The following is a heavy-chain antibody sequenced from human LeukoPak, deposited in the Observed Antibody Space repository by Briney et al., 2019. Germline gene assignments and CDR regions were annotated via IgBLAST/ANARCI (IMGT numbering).Heavy chain of an antibody. CDR1: GCTSSRYA. D-gene: IGHD3-22*01. Sequence: GGSLRLSCAASGCTSSRYAMIWVRQAPGKGLEWVSAISGSGGSTYYADSVKGRFTISRDNSKNTLYLQMNSLRAEDTAVYYCAKYYYDSSGAYYFDYWGQGTLVTVSS. CDR3: AKYYYDSSGAYYFDY. CDR2: ISGSGGST. J-gene: IGHJ4*02. V-gene: IGHV3-23*01.